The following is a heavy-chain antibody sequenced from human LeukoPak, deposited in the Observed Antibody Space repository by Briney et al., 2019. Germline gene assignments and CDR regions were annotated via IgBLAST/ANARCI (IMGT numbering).Heavy chain of an antibody. CDR3: ARTNYYGSGSYYFDY. V-gene: IGHV4-34*01. J-gene: IGHJ4*02. Sequence: SETLSLTCAVYGGSFSGYYWSWIRQPPGKGLEWIGEINHSGSTNYNPSLKSRVTISVDTSKNQFSLTLSSVTAADTAVYYCARTNYYGSGSYYFDYWGQGTLVTVS. CDR2: INHSGST. D-gene: IGHD3-10*01. CDR1: GGSFSGYY.